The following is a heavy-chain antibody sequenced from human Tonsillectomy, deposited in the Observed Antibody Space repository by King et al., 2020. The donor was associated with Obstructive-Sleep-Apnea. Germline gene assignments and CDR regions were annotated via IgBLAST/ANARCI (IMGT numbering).Heavy chain of an antibody. V-gene: IGHV4-59*08. CDR1: GGSISSYY. Sequence: VQLQESGPGLVKPSETLSLTCTVSGGSISSYYWSWIRQPPGKGLEWIGYISYSGSTNYNPSLKSRVTISVDTSKNQFSPKLSSVTAADTAVYYCARSLDSSGYYYTNYWGQGTLVTVSS. D-gene: IGHD3-22*01. CDR3: ARSLDSSGYYYTNY. J-gene: IGHJ4*02. CDR2: ISYSGST.